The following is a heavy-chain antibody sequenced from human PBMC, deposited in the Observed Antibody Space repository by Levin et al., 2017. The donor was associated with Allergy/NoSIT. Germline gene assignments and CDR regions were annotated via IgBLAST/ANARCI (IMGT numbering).Heavy chain of an antibody. V-gene: IGHV3-7*04. CDR1: GFTFSSYW. CDR3: ARDRVTMVRGVIITGTGRPHYAFDI. CDR2: IKQDGSEK. J-gene: IGHJ3*02. Sequence: GESLKISCAASGFTFSSYWMSWVRQAPGKGLEWVANIKQDGSEKYYVDSVKGRFTISRDNAKNSLYLQMNSLRAEDTAVYYCARDRVTMVRGVIITGTGRPHYAFDIWGQGTMVTVSS. D-gene: IGHD3-10*01.